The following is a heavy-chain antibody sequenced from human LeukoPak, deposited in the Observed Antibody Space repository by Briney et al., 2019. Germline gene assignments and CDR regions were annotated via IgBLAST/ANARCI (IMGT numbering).Heavy chain of an antibody. CDR1: GGSFSGYY. V-gene: IGHV4-34*01. J-gene: IGHJ5*02. CDR3: ARVSRVVVVPAASFRFDP. D-gene: IGHD2-2*01. Sequence: PSETLSLTCAVYGGSFSGYYWSWIRQPPGKGLEWIGEINHSGSTSYNPSLKSRVTISVDTSKNQFSLKLSSVTAADTAVYYCARVSRVVVVPAASFRFDPWGQGTLVTVSS. CDR2: INHSGST.